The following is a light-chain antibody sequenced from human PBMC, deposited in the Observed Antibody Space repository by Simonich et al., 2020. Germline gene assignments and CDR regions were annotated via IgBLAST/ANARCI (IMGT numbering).Light chain of an antibody. CDR1: QSVSSSY. V-gene: IGKV3-20*01. CDR2: DAS. J-gene: IGKJ4*01. CDR3: QQYNNWPPT. Sequence: EIVLTQSPGTLSLSPGERATLSCRASQSVSSSYLAWYQQKPGRAPRRLIYDASSRAPGIPDRFSGSGSGTDFTLTISRLEPEDFAVYYCQQYNNWPPTFGGGTKVEIK.